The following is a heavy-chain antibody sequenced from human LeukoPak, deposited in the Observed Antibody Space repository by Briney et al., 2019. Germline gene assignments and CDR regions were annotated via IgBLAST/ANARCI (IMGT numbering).Heavy chain of an antibody. CDR1: GYTFADYY. V-gene: IGHV1-2*02. D-gene: IGHD6-13*01. J-gene: IGHJ4*02. CDR3: ASGRIAAAGSTDFDY. Sequence: ASVKVSCKASGYTFADYYVHWVRQAPGQGLEWMGWISPNSGGTNYAQKFQGRVTMTRDTSISTAYMDLSRLRSDDTAVYYCASGRIAAAGSTDFDYWGQGTLVTVSS. CDR2: ISPNSGGT.